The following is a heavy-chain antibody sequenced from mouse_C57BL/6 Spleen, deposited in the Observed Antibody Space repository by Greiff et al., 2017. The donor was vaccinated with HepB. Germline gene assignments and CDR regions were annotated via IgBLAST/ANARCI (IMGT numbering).Heavy chain of an antibody. J-gene: IGHJ2*01. CDR1: GYTFTSYW. Sequence: QVQLKQPGAELVMPGASVKLSCKASGYTFTSYWMHWVKQRPGQGLEWIGEIDPSDSYTNYNQKFKGKSTLTVDKSSSTAYMQLSSLTSEDSAVYYCARLESPYYFDYWGQGTTLTVSS. V-gene: IGHV1-69*01. CDR2: IDPSDSYT. CDR3: ARLESPYYFDY.